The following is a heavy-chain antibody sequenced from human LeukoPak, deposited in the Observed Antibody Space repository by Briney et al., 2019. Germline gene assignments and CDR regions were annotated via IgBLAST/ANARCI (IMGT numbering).Heavy chain of an antibody. D-gene: IGHD6-13*01. J-gene: IGHJ4*02. Sequence: PGGSLRLSCAASGLTFSSHWMHWVRQAPGKGLVWVSRITNDGSSTTYADSVKGRFTISRDNSKNTLYLQMNSLRAEDTAVYYCAKDQLAAAGIRPFLHWGQGTLVTVSS. CDR1: GLTFSSHW. V-gene: IGHV3-74*01. CDR3: AKDQLAAAGIRPFLH. CDR2: ITNDGSST.